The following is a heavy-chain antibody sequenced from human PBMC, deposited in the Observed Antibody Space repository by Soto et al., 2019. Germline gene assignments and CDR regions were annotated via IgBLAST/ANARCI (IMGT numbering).Heavy chain of an antibody. D-gene: IGHD2-15*01. V-gene: IGHV4-39*01. CDR1: GGSISSSSYY. CDR2: IYYSGST. J-gene: IGHJ6*02. CDR3: ARLRYCSGGSCYFYYYSYGMDV. Sequence: SETLSLTCTVSGGSISSSSYYWGWIRQPPGKGLEWIGSIYYSGSTYYNPSLKSRVTISVDTSKNQFSLKLSSVTAADTAVYYCARLRYCSGGSCYFYYYSYGMDVWGQGTTVTVS.